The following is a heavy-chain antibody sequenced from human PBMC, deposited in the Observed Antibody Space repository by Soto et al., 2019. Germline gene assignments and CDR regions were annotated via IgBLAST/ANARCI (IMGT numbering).Heavy chain of an antibody. J-gene: IGHJ4*02. CDR3: ARENYDFWSGGLDY. CDR1: GGSISFYH. V-gene: IGHV4-59*01. CDR2: IYYSGST. D-gene: IGHD3-3*01. Sequence: SETLSLTCTVSGGSISFYHWSWIRQPPGKGLEWIGYIYYSGSTNYNPSLKSRVTISVDTPKNQFSLKLSSVTAADTAVYYCARENYDFWSGGLDYWGQGTLVTVSS.